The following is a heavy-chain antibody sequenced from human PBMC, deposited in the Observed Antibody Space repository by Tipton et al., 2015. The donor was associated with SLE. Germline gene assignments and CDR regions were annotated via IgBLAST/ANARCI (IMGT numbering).Heavy chain of an antibody. V-gene: IGHV1-69*17. D-gene: IGHD3-22*01. Sequence: QSGPEVKKPGSSVKVSCKASGGTFSSYAISWVRQAPGQGLEWMGGIIPIFGIANYAQKFQGRVTITADKSTSTAYMELSGLRSEDTAVYYCARDGDYYDSSGYYLDAFDIWGQGKMVTVSS. CDR1: GGTFSSYA. CDR3: ARDGDYYDSSGYYLDAFDI. CDR2: IIPIFGIA. J-gene: IGHJ3*02.